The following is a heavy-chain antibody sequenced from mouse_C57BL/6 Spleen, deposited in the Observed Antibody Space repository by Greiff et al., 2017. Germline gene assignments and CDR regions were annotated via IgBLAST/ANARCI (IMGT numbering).Heavy chain of an antibody. J-gene: IGHJ3*01. CDR1: GYTFTSYW. Sequence: QVQLKQPGAELVRPGSSVKLSCKASGYTFTSYWMHWVKQRPIQGLEWIGNIDPSDSETHYNQKFKDKATLTVDKSSSTAYMQLSSLTSEDSAVYYGARSETYYGSSYVFAYWGQGTLVTVSA. CDR2: IDPSDSET. CDR3: ARSETYYGSSYVFAY. D-gene: IGHD1-1*01. V-gene: IGHV1-52*01.